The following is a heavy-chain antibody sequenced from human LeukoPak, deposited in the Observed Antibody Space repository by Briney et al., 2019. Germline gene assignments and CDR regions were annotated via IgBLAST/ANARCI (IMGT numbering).Heavy chain of an antibody. V-gene: IGHV3-23*01. CDR3: AKDRREMATVFDY. CDR1: GFTFSSYA. CDR2: ISNSCGTT. D-gene: IGHD5-24*01. J-gene: IGHJ4*02. Sequence: GGSLRLSCAASGFTFSSYAMSWVRQAPGKGLEWVAGISNSCGTTYFADSVKGRFTISRDNSKNTLYLQMNSLRAEDTAVYYCAKDRREMATVFDYWGQGTLVTVSS.